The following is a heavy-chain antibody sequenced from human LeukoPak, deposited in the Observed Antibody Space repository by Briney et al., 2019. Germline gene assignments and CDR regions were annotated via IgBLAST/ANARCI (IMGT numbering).Heavy chain of an antibody. CDR1: GFTFNNYG. V-gene: IGHV3-23*01. Sequence: PGGSLRLSCEGSGFTFNNYGMSWVRQAPGKGLEWVAGISGSGDGANYADSVKGRFTISRDNSKNRLYLQMNSLKTEDTAMYHCTTDPDIVVVVAATQNWGQGTLVTVSS. CDR3: TTDPDIVVVVAATQN. D-gene: IGHD2-15*01. CDR2: ISGSGDGA. J-gene: IGHJ1*01.